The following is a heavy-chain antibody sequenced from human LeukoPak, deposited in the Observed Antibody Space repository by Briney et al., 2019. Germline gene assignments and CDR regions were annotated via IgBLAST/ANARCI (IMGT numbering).Heavy chain of an antibody. CDR2: MDPHSGST. V-gene: IGHV1-8*01. CDR3: ARAYHYGSGRYDLYYFDY. D-gene: IGHD3-10*01. CDR1: GFTFTDYD. J-gene: IGHJ4*02. Sequence: ASVKVSCKASGFTFTDYDINWVRQATGQGPEWMGWMDPHSGSTAYAQKFQGRVTMSGNTAIDTAYMELSSLRSEDTAVYYCARAYHYGSGRYDLYYFDYWGQGTLVTVSS.